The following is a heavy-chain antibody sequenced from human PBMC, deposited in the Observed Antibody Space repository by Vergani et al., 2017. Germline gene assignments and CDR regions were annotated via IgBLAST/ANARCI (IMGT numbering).Heavy chain of an antibody. V-gene: IGHV4-38-2*01. Sequence: QVNLQESGPGLVKPSETLSLTCAVSGDSISSGNNWGWIRQPPGKGLEWISSVSHSGDTYFNPSLKGRVSISMDTSKSQFSLRLTSVTAADSAIYYCAGDTHSWQRADRWGQGLLVSVSS. CDR1: GDSISSGNN. CDR3: AGDTHSWQRADR. CDR2: VSHSGDT. D-gene: IGHD6-13*01. J-gene: IGHJ5*02.